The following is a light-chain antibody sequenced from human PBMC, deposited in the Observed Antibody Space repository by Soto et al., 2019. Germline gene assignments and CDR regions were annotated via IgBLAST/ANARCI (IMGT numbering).Light chain of an antibody. Sequence: DIQMTQSPSTLSASVGDRVTITCRASQSINRWLAWYQQKPGKAPKLLIYKASTLESGVPSRFSSGGIGTEFSLSISSLQPDDFATYYCQQYSTYPYIFGQGTKVEIK. CDR2: KAS. CDR3: QQYSTYPYI. J-gene: IGKJ2*01. CDR1: QSINRW. V-gene: IGKV1-5*03.